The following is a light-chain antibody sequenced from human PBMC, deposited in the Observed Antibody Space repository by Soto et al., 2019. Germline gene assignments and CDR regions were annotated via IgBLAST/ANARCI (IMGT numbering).Light chain of an antibody. CDR3: SSYTSSNSLV. V-gene: IGLV2-14*01. J-gene: IGLJ2*01. CDR1: SSDIGTYIY. Sequence: QSVLTQPASVSGSPGQSITISCTGTSSDIGTYIYVSLYQQHPGKAPKLLIYEVGNRPSGVSNRFSGSKSCNTASLTISGLQAEDEADYYCSSYTSSNSLVFGGGTKLTVL. CDR2: EVG.